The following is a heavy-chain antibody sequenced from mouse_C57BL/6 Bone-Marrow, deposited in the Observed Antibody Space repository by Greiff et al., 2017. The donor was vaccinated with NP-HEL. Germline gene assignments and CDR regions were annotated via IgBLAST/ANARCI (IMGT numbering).Heavy chain of an antibody. CDR2: ISNGGGST. V-gene: IGHV5-12*01. Sequence: EVQRVESGGGLVQPGGSLKLSCAASGFTFSDYYMYWVRQTPEKRLEWVAYISNGGGSTYYPDTVKGRFTISRDNAKNTLYLQMSRLKSEDTAMYYCARHQYGNYYFGYWGQGTTLTVSS. D-gene: IGHD2-10*02. J-gene: IGHJ2*01. CDR3: ARHQYGNYYFGY. CDR1: GFTFSDYY.